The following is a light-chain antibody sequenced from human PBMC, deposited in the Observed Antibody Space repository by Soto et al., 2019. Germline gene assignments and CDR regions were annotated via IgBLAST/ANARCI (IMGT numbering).Light chain of an antibody. CDR2: DAT. J-gene: IGKJ1*01. V-gene: IGKV3-15*01. Sequence: ETVMTQSPATLSVSSGERVTLSCMASQSVGSNLAWHQQKPGQGPRLLIHDATTRATGVPARFSGSGSGTEFTLTLSSLQSADSAVYYCQQYNDWPPWTFDQGTKVEIK. CDR1: QSVGSN. CDR3: QQYNDWPPWT.